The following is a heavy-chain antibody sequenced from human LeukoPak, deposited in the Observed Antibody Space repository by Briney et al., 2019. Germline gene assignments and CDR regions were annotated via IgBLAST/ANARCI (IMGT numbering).Heavy chain of an antibody. CDR1: GFTFSSYA. V-gene: IGHV3-30-3*01. CDR2: ISYDGSNK. Sequence: GGSLRLSCAASGFTFSSYAMHWVRQAPGKGLEWVAVISYDGSNKYYADSVKGRFTISRDNSKNTLYLQMNSLRAEDTAVYYCARDHIVATTAAFDYWGQGTPVTVSS. D-gene: IGHD5-12*01. CDR3: ARDHIVATTAAFDY. J-gene: IGHJ4*02.